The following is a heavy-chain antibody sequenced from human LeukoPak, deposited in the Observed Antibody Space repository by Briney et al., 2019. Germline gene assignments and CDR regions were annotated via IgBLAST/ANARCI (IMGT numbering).Heavy chain of an antibody. CDR3: AREYCSSTSCPSDAFNI. D-gene: IGHD2-2*01. Sequence: GGSLRLSCAASGFTFSDYYMTWIRQAPGKGLEWVSFISSSGTTIYYADSVKGRFTISRDNAKNSLYLQLNGLRAEDTAVYYCAREYCSSTSCPSDAFNIWGQGTMVTVSS. CDR1: GFTFSDYY. J-gene: IGHJ3*02. V-gene: IGHV3-11*04. CDR2: ISSSGTTI.